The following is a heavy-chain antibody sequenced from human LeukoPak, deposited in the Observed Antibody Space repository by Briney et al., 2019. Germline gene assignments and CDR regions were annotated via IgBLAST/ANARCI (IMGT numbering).Heavy chain of an antibody. J-gene: IGHJ4*02. V-gene: IGHV3-23*01. Sequence: GGSLRLSCAASGFTFSSYAMGWVRQAPGKGLEWVSGISGSGGSTYYADSVKGRFTIFRDNSKNTLYLQMNSLRAEDTAVYHCANGWSPDYWGRGTLVTVSS. CDR3: ANGWSPDY. CDR1: GFTFSSYA. D-gene: IGHD2-15*01. CDR2: ISGSGGST.